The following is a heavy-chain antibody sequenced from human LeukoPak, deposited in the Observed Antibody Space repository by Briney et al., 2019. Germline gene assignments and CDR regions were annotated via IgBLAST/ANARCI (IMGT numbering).Heavy chain of an antibody. D-gene: IGHD3-10*01. CDR1: GYTFTSYG. CDR2: ISAYNGNT. V-gene: IGHV1-18*01. J-gene: IGHJ4*02. CDR3: ARDGSGSYYETAFDY. Sequence: ASVKVFCKASGYTFTSYGISWVRQAPGQGLEWMGWISAYNGNTNYAQKLQGRVTMTTDTSTSTAYMELRSLRSDDTAVYYCARDGSGSYYETAFDYWGQGTLVTVSS.